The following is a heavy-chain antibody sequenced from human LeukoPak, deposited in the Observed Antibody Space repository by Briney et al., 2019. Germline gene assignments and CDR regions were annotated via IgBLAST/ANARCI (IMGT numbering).Heavy chain of an antibody. D-gene: IGHD3-22*01. CDR1: GFTFSTYS. CDR2: ISSSSSYI. Sequence: PGGSLRLSCVASGFTFSTYSMNWVRQAPGKGLEWVSSISSSSSYIYYADSVKGRFTISRDNAKNSLYLQMNSLRAEDTAVYYCARIGTNTDYYDSSGYPLLYWGQGTLVTVSS. CDR3: ARIGTNTDYYDSSGYPLLY. V-gene: IGHV3-21*01. J-gene: IGHJ4*02.